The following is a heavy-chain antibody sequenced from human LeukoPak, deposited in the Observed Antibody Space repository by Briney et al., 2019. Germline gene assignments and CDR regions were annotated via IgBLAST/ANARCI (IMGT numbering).Heavy chain of an antibody. CDR2: INHSGNT. J-gene: IGHJ4*02. CDR3: ARDQGGL. D-gene: IGHD3-16*01. V-gene: IGHV4-39*07. CDR1: GGSISSSTYY. Sequence: SETLSLTCTVSGGSISSSTYYWVRLRQPPGKGLEWIGEINHSGNTNYNPSLKSRVTISVDTSKNQFSLKLSSLTAADTAVYYCARDQGGLWGQGTLVTVSS.